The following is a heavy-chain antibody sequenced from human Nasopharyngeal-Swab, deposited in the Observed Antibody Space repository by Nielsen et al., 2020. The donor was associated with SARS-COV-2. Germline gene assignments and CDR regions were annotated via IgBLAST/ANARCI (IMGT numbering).Heavy chain of an antibody. CDR1: GFSFSSYA. V-gene: IGHV3-23*01. J-gene: IGHJ6*02. D-gene: IGHD4-11*01. CDR3: ARDHLMTVTIPYYYYGMDV. Sequence: GGSLRLSCAASGFSFSSYAMSWVRQAPGKGLEWVSAISGSGGSTYYADSVKGRFTISRDKSKNTLYLQMNSLRAEDTAVYYCARDHLMTVTIPYYYYGMDVWGQGTTVTVSS. CDR2: ISGSGGST.